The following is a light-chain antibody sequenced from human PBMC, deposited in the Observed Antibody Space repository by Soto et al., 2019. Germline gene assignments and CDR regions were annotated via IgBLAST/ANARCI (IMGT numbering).Light chain of an antibody. CDR2: EVS. CDR1: SSDVGSYNR. CDR3: SSYTSSSTYV. Sequence: SALTQPPSVSGSPGQSVTISCTGTSSDVGSYNRVSWYQQPPGTAPKLMIYEVSNRPSGVPDRFSGSKSGNTASLTISGLQAEDEADYYCSSYTSSSTYVFGTGTK. V-gene: IGLV2-18*02. J-gene: IGLJ1*01.